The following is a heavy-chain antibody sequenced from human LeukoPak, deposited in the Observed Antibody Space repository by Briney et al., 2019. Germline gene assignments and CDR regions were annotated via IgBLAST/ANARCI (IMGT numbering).Heavy chain of an antibody. D-gene: IGHD1-26*01. V-gene: IGHV3-30*03. CDR1: GFTFSSYS. Sequence: GGSLRLSCAASGFTFSSYSMNWVRQAPGKGLEWVAVISYDGSNKYYADSVKGRFTISRDNSKNTLYLQMNSLRAEDTAVYYCARGDIVGATTIDYWGQGTLVTVSS. J-gene: IGHJ4*02. CDR2: ISYDGSNK. CDR3: ARGDIVGATTIDY.